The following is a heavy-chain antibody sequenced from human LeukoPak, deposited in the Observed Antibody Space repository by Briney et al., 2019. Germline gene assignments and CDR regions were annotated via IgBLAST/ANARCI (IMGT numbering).Heavy chain of an antibody. J-gene: IGHJ4*02. CDR2: ISYSGYT. D-gene: IGHD4-23*01. Sequence: SETLSLTCTVPGASIRSYYWSWIRQPPGKGLEWVGFISYSGYTSYSPSLKSRVAISVDTSKSQFSLRLTSMTVADTAIYYCARGRNDNGGMFFDSWAQGTLVTVSS. CDR1: GASIRSYY. V-gene: IGHV4-59*01. CDR3: ARGRNDNGGMFFDS.